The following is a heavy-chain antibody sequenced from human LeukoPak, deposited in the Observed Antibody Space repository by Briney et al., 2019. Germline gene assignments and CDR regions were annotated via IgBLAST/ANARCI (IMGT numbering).Heavy chain of an antibody. Sequence: GGSLRLSCVASGFTFSSYWMHWVRQDPRKGLVWVSRINGDGRNINYADSVRGRFTISRDDAKNTLYLQMNTLRVEDTAVYYCTRDLMDYDVSTGLHHYYMDVWGQGTTVTVSS. D-gene: IGHD3-9*01. CDR3: TRDLMDYDVSTGLHHYYMDV. J-gene: IGHJ6*02. V-gene: IGHV3-74*01. CDR2: INGDGRNI. CDR1: GFTFSSYW.